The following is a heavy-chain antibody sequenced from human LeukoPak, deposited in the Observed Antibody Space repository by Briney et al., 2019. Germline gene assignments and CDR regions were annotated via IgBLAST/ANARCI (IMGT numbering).Heavy chain of an antibody. Sequence: ASVKVSCKASGYTFTSYGISWVRQAPGQGLEWMGWISAYNGNTNYAQKLQGRVTMTRDMSTSTVYMELSSLRSEDTAVYYCARDRLAAAVDYWGQGTLVTVSS. V-gene: IGHV1-18*01. CDR3: ARDRLAAAVDY. D-gene: IGHD6-13*01. J-gene: IGHJ4*02. CDR2: ISAYNGNT. CDR1: GYTFTSYG.